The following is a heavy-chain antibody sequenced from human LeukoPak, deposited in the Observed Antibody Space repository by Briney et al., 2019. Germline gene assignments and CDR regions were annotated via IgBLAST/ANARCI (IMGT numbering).Heavy chain of an antibody. J-gene: IGHJ6*03. V-gene: IGHV4-61*02. CDR2: ISTIGST. D-gene: IGHD2-15*01. CDR3: ARDGCGGSCFHYYYYYMDV. Sequence: SETLSLTCTVSSGSISGSNYYWSWIRQPAGKGLEWTGRISTIGSTNYNPSLNSRVTISIDTSKNQLSLKLSSVTAADTAVYYCARDGCGGSCFHYYYYYMDVWGKGTTVTISS. CDR1: SGSISGSNYY.